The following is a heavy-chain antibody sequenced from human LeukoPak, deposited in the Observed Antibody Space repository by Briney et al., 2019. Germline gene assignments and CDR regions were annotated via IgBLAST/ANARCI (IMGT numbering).Heavy chain of an antibody. V-gene: IGHV4-34*01. Sequence: SETLSLTCAVYGGSFSGYYWSWIRQPPGKGLEWIGEINHSGSTNYNPPLKSRVTISVDTSKNQFSLKLSSVTAADTAVYYCARRGYDFWSGPEYMDVWGKGTTVTVSS. D-gene: IGHD3-3*01. CDR3: ARRGYDFWSGPEYMDV. J-gene: IGHJ6*03. CDR2: INHSGST. CDR1: GGSFSGYY.